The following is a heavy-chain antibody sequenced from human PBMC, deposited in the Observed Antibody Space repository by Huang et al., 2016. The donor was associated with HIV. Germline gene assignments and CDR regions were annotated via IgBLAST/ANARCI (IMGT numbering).Heavy chain of an antibody. CDR1: GDSISSTSYF. D-gene: IGHD6-6*01. CDR2: IYYSGST. Sequence: QLQLQESGPGLVQPSETLSLTCTVSGDSISSTSYFWGWIRQPPGKGLEWIGSIYYSGSTFYTPSIKSRVTKSVDTTKNQFSLTLIAVGAADTAVYYCVRLSARRVWFDPWGQGTQVSVSS. J-gene: IGHJ5*02. CDR3: VRLSARRVWFDP. V-gene: IGHV4-39*01.